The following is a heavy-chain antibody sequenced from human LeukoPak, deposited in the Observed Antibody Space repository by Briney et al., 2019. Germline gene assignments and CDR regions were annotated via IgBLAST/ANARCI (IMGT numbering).Heavy chain of an antibody. CDR1: GYTFTGYY. CDR3: ARDPYYYDSSGYYYVRGGDAFDI. Sequence: ASVKVSFKASGYTFTGYYIHWVRQAPGQGLEWMGWINPNSGGTNYAQKFQGRVTMTRDTSISTAYMELSRLRSDDTAVYYCARDPYYYDSSGYYYVRGGDAFDIWGQGTMVTVSS. J-gene: IGHJ3*02. CDR2: INPNSGGT. D-gene: IGHD3-22*01. V-gene: IGHV1-2*02.